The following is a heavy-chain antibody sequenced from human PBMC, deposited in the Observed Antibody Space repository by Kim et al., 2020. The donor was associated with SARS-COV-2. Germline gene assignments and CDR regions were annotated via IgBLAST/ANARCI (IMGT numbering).Heavy chain of an antibody. D-gene: IGHD1-1*01. Sequence: AQKFQGRVTMTEDTSTDTAYMELSSLRSEDTAVYYCATARGWNDGGWFDPWGQGTLVTVSS. J-gene: IGHJ5*02. CDR3: ATARGWNDGGWFDP. V-gene: IGHV1-24*01.